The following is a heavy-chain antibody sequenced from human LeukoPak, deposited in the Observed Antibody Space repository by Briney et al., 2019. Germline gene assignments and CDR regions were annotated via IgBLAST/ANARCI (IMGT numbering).Heavy chain of an antibody. CDR2: IYTSGST. J-gene: IGHJ4*02. V-gene: IGHV4-61*02. CDR1: GGSISSGSYY. CDR3: ARDSDYGGNPAFDY. D-gene: IGHD4-23*01. Sequence: PSQTLSLTCTVSGGSISSGSYYWSWIRQPAGKGLEWIGRIYTSGSTNYNPSLKSRVTISVDTSKNQFSLKLSSVTAADTAVYYCARDSDYGGNPAFDYWGQGTLVTVSS.